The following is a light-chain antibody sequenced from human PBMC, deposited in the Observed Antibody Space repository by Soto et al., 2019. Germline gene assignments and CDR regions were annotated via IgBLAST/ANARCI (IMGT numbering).Light chain of an antibody. CDR3: QHYGSSPST. CDR1: QSVSSNF. Sequence: EIVLTQSPGTLSLSPGERATLSCRASQSVSSNFLAWYQQKPGQAPRLLIYGASRRATGIPDRFIGSGSGTDFTLTISRLESEDFALYYCQHYGSSPSTFGQGTRLEIK. J-gene: IGKJ5*01. CDR2: GAS. V-gene: IGKV3-20*01.